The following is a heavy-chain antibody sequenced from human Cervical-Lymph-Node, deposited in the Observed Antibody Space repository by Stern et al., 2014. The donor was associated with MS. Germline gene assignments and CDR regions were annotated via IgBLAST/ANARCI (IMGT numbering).Heavy chain of an antibody. D-gene: IGHD3-3*01. CDR3: ARMMGSGYRHYFDY. Sequence: QVTLRESGPALVKPTQTLTLTCTFSGFSLVTSGVRVSWIRQPPGKALEWRARIDWNDKTFYNTSLMTRLTISKDTSKNQVVLTMTNVDPVDTATYYCARMMGSGYRHYFDYWGQGTPVTVS. V-gene: IGHV2-70*04. CDR1: GFSLVTSGVR. CDR2: IDWNDKT. J-gene: IGHJ4*02.